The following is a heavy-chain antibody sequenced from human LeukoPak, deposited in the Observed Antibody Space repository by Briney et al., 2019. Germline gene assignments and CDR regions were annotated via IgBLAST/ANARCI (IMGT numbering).Heavy chain of an antibody. CDR3: ARGAGDDFWEDYYYYMDV. D-gene: IGHD3-3*01. Sequence: GRSLRLSCAASRFTFSSYPMHWVRQAPGKGLEWVAVISYDGSNKFYADSVRGRFTISRDNSKNTLYLQMNSLRAEDTAVYYCARGAGDDFWEDYYYYMDVWGKGTTVTVSS. V-gene: IGHV3-30*01. CDR2: ISYDGSNK. J-gene: IGHJ6*03. CDR1: RFTFSSYP.